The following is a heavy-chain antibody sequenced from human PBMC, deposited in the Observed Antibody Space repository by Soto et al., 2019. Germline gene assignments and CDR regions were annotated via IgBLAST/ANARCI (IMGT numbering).Heavy chain of an antibody. V-gene: IGHV4-34*01. Sequence: LSLTCAVYGGSFSGYYWSWIRQPPGKGLEWIGEINHSGSTNYNPSLKSRVTISVDTSKNQFSLKLSSVTAADTAVYYCARGGEVTIFGGAADYWGQGTLVTVSS. CDR3: ARGGEVTIFGGAADY. CDR1: GGSFSGYY. J-gene: IGHJ4*02. D-gene: IGHD3-3*01. CDR2: INHSGST.